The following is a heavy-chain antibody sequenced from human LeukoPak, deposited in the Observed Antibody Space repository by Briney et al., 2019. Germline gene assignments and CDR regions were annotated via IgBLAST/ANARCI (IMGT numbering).Heavy chain of an antibody. J-gene: IGHJ3*02. V-gene: IGHV3-21*01. D-gene: IGHD4-17*01. Sequence: KSGGSLRLSCAASGFTFSSYSMNWVRQAPGKGLELVSAISSSSSYIYYADSVKGRFTISRDNAKNSLYLQMNSLRAEDTAVYYCARDWAPTTYDAFDIWGQGTMVTVSS. CDR1: GFTFSSYS. CDR3: ARDWAPTTYDAFDI. CDR2: ISSSSSYI.